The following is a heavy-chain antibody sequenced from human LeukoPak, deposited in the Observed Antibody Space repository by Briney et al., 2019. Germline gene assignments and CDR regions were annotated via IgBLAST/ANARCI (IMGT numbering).Heavy chain of an antibody. Sequence: GGSLRLSCAASDFSFITYAMSWVRQAPGKGLEWVSTISGGGDATYYADSVKGRFTISRDNAKNSLYLQMNSLRAEDMALYYCAKAFDSSSRALDYWGQGTLVTVSS. J-gene: IGHJ4*02. CDR2: ISGGGDAT. V-gene: IGHV3-23*01. D-gene: IGHD6-6*01. CDR3: AKAFDSSSRALDY. CDR1: DFSFITYA.